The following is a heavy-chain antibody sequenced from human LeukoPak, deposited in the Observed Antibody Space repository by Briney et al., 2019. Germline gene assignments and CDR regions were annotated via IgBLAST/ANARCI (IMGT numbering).Heavy chain of an antibody. CDR2: IYYSGST. CDR1: GGSISSSSYY. D-gene: IGHD2-15*01. J-gene: IGHJ4*02. CDR3: AGLPDCSGGSCIEYYFDY. Sequence: PSETLSLTCTVSGGSISSSSYYWGWIRQPPGKGLEWIGSIYYSGSTYYNPSLKSRVTISVDTSKNQFSLKLSSVTAADTAVYYCAGLPDCSGGSCIEYYFDYWGQGTLVTVSS. V-gene: IGHV4-39*01.